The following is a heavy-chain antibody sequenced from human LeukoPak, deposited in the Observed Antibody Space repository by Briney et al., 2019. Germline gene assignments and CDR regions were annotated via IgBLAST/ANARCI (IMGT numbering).Heavy chain of an antibody. D-gene: IGHD3-22*01. CDR2: IHISGST. J-gene: IGHJ4*02. Sequence: SETLSLTCTVSGCSISSYYWSWIRQPAGKGLEWIGRIHISGSTNYTPPLKSRVTMSVDTSKNQFSLKLSSVTAADTAVYYCARDRYYYDSSGYYHLDYWGQGTLVTVSS. CDR1: GCSISSYY. V-gene: IGHV4-4*07. CDR3: ARDRYYYDSSGYYHLDY.